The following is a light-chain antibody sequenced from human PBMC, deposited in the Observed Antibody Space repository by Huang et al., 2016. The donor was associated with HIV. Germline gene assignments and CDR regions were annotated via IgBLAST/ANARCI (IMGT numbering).Light chain of an antibody. CDR2: GAS. V-gene: IGKV3-15*01. J-gene: IGKJ4*01. CDR1: QSISSN. CDR3: QHYYNWPLT. Sequence: EIVMTQSPATLSVSPGERATLSCRASQSISSNLAWYQQKPGQAPRLLIQGASTRATGVPARFSGSGSGTEFTLTISSLQSEDFAVYYCQHYYNWPLTFGGGTKV.